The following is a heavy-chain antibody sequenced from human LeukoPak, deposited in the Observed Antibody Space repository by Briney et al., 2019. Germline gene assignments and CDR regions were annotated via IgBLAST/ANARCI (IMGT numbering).Heavy chain of an antibody. CDR3: ARVGYSYGPSYWYFDL. J-gene: IGHJ2*01. V-gene: IGHV4-4*07. CDR1: GGSISSYY. D-gene: IGHD5-18*01. CDR2: IYTSGST. Sequence: SETLSLTCTVSGGSISSYYWSWTRQPAGKGLEWIGRIYTSGSTNYNPSLKSRVTMSVDTSKNQFSLKLSSVTAADTAVYYCARVGYSYGPSYWYFDLWGRGTLVTVSS.